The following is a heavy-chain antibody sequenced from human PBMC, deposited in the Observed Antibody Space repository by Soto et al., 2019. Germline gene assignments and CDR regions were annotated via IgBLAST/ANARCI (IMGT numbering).Heavy chain of an antibody. CDR2: ISAYNGDT. V-gene: IGHV1-18*01. CDR3: ARGNLRTISRSGLGSSSWSDYYYYGMDV. CDR1: GYTFTSYG. D-gene: IGHD6-13*01. J-gene: IGHJ6*02. Sequence: ASVKVSCKASGYTFTSYGISWVRQAPGQGLEWMGWISAYNGDTNYAQKLQGRVTMTRDTSISTAYMELSRLRSDDTAVYYCARGNLRTISRSGLGSSSWSDYYYYGMDVWGQGTTVTVSS.